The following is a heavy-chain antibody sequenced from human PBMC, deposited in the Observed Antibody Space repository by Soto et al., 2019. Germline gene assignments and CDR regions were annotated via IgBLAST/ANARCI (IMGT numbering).Heavy chain of an antibody. CDR3: ARTDIVVVPAAIHYYYGMDV. D-gene: IGHD2-2*01. V-gene: IGHV1-8*01. Sequence: ASVKVSCKASGYTFTSYDIIWVRQATGQGLEWMGWMNPNSGNTGYAQKFQGRVTMTRNTSISTAYMELSSLRSEDTAVYYCARTDIVVVPAAIHYYYGMDVWGQGTTVTVSS. CDR2: MNPNSGNT. J-gene: IGHJ6*02. CDR1: GYTFTSYD.